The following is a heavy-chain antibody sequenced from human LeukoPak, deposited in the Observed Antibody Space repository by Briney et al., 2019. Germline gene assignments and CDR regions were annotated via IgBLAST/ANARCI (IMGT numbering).Heavy chain of an antibody. CDR3: ARGGSRHTACDY. V-gene: IGHV4-39*07. CDR2: IYYSGST. Sequence: SETLSLTCTVSGGSISSSSYYWGWIRQPPGKGLEWIGSIYYSGSTYYNPSLKSRVTISVDTSKNQFSLKLSSVTAADTAVYYCARGGSRHTACDYWGQGTLVTVSS. D-gene: IGHD5-18*01. CDR1: GGSISSSSYY. J-gene: IGHJ4*02.